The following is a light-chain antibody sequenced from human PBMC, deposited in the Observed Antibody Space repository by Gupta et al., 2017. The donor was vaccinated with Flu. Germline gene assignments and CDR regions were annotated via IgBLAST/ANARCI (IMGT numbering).Light chain of an antibody. CDR3: QVWDTASDHWL. CDR1: NIGRET. CDR2: EDD. J-gene: IGLJ3*02. V-gene: IGLV3-21*02. Sequence: GQTASIACGGNNIGRETVHWYQQKPGQAPVLVLYEDDFRPSGIPERFSGSNSGNTATLTIRRVEAGDEADYYCQVWDTASDHWLFGAGITLTVV.